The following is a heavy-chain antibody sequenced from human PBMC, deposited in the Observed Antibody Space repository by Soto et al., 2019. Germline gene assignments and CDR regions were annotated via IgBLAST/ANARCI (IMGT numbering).Heavy chain of an antibody. CDR1: GGTLSSYS. V-gene: IGHV1-69*08. CDR3: ARVTGGHDTCGKHMDV. D-gene: IGHD5-12*01. J-gene: IGHJ6*02. CDR2: IITFVGKA. Sequence: QVQLVQSGPEVKKPGSSVKVSCKTSGGTLSSYSISWLRQAPGQGLEWVGRIITFVGKANVAQQCQARVTIATDRSTYTTYMEQRRLTYNDTAVYYCARVTGGHDTCGKHMDVWGPATTVHVYS.